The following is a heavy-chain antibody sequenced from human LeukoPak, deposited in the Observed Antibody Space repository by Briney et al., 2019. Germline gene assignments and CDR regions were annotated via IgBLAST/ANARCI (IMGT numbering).Heavy chain of an antibody. D-gene: IGHD3-16*01. Sequence: ASVKVSCKASGGTFSSYAISWVRQAPGQGLEWMGWINPNRGGTNYAQKFQGRVTMTRDTSISTAYMELSRLRSDDTAMYFCARDVGELLLDYWGQGTLVTVSS. CDR3: ARDVGELLLDY. CDR2: INPNRGGT. CDR1: GGTFSSYA. V-gene: IGHV1-2*02. J-gene: IGHJ4*02.